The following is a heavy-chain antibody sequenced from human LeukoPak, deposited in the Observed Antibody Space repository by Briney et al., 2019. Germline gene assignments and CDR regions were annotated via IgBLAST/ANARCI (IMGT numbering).Heavy chain of an antibody. CDR3: VKESDEYSSSSSDY. CDR2: ISYTGNTK. Sequence: GGSLRLSCAASGFTFNNYGMQWVRQAPGKGLEWVAVISYTGNTKYYVDSVKGRFTISRDNSKNTLYLRMNSLRAEDTAVYYCVKESDEYSSSSSDYWGQGTLVTVSS. D-gene: IGHD6-6*01. V-gene: IGHV3-30*18. J-gene: IGHJ4*02. CDR1: GFTFNNYG.